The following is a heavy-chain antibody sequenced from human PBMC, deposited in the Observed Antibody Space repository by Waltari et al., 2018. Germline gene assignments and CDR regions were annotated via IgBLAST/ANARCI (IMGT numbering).Heavy chain of an antibody. CDR3: TTDRSVDIVVVPAA. CDR1: GFTFSNAW. D-gene: IGHD2-2*01. V-gene: IGHV3-15*01. Sequence: EVQLVESGGGLVKPGGSLRLSCAASGFTFSNAWMSVVRQAPGKGLEWVGRIKSKTDGGTTDYAAPVKGRFTISRDDSKNTLYLQMNSLKTEDTAVYYCTTDRSVDIVVVPAAWGQGTLVTVSS. CDR2: IKSKTDGGTT. J-gene: IGHJ4*02.